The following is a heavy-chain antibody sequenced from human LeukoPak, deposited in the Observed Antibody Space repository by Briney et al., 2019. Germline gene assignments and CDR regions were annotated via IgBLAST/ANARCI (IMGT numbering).Heavy chain of an antibody. D-gene: IGHD3-9*01. CDR3: ARSRYYDILTGYYRGLDFDY. J-gene: IGHJ4*02. CDR1: GFTFSSYA. Sequence: PGRSLRLSCAASGFTFSSYAMHWVRQAPGKGLEWVAVISYDGSNKYYADSVKGRFTISRDNSKNTLYLQMNSLRAEDTAVYYCARSRYYDILTGYYRGLDFDYWGQGTLVTVSS. V-gene: IGHV3-30-3*01. CDR2: ISYDGSNK.